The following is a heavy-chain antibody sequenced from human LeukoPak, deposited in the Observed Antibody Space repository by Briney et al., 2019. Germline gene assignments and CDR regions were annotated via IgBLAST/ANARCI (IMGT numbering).Heavy chain of an antibody. CDR1: GYTFTGYY. Sequence: GASVKVSCEASGYTFTGYYMHWVRQAPGQGLEWMGWINPNSGGTNYAQKFQGRVTMTRDKAISTAYMEMSRLRSDDTAVYYCARRVATVAEPPDYRGQGTLVTVSS. CDR2: INPNSGGT. V-gene: IGHV1-2*02. J-gene: IGHJ4*02. D-gene: IGHD5-12*01. CDR3: ARRVATVAEPPDY.